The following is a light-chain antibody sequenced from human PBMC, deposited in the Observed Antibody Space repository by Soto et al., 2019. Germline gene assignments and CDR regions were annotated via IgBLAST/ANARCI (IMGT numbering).Light chain of an antibody. Sequence: NFMLTQPHSVSESPGKTVTISCSRSSGSIATNYVQWYQQRPGSAPTTVIYDDNQRPSGVPDRFSGSIDSSSNSASLTISGLKTGGGGDHFRQSLENFNRVFGGGTKLPLL. CDR3: QSLENFNRV. V-gene: IGLV6-57*04. CDR1: SGSIATNY. CDR2: DDN. J-gene: IGLJ2*01.